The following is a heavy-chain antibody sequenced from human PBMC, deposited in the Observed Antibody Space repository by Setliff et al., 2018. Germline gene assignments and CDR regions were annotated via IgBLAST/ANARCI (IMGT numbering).Heavy chain of an antibody. Sequence: LSCAASGFTFSDYYMSWIRQPPGKGLEWIGEINHSGSTNYNPSLKSRVTISVDTSKNQFSLKLSSVTAADTAVYYCAREGGSSGYRVYYFDYWGQGTLVTVSS. CDR1: GFTFSDYY. V-gene: IGHV4-34*01. J-gene: IGHJ4*02. CDR2: INHSGST. D-gene: IGHD3-22*01. CDR3: AREGGSSGYRVYYFDY.